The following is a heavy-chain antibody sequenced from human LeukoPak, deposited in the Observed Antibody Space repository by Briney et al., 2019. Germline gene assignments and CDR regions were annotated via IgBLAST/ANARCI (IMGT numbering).Heavy chain of an antibody. V-gene: IGHV3-9*01. J-gene: IGHJ5*02. Sequence: PGGSLRLSCAASGFTFDDYAMHWVRQAPGKGLEWVSGISWNSGSIGYADSVKGRFTISRDNAKNSLYLQMNSLRAEDTALYYCAKDGYSSTAMVNNWFDPWGQGTLVTVSS. D-gene: IGHD5-18*01. CDR2: ISWNSGSI. CDR1: GFTFDDYA. CDR3: AKDGYSSTAMVNNWFDP.